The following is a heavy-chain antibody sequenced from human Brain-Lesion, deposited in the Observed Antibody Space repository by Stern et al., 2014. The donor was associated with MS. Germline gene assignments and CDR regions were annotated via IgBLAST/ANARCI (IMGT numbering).Heavy chain of an antibody. CDR2: IYASGRT. V-gene: IGHV4-61*02. D-gene: IGHD5-18*01. CDR3: VRETGGYTYGDTDFFDF. J-gene: IGHJ4*02. Sequence: VQLQESGPGLVKPSQTLSLTCSVSGGSISSGSYYWNWIRQPAGKGLEWIGRIYASGRTNYSPSLKSRFFISGDTSKNQFSLKLSSVTAADAAMYYCVRETGGYTYGDTDFFDFWGQGTLVTVSS. CDR1: GGSISSGSYY.